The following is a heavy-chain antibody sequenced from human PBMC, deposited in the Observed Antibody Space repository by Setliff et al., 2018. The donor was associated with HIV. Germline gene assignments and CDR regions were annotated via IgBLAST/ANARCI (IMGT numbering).Heavy chain of an antibody. CDR3: GTVRIAVPDDFDF. Sequence: ASVKVSCKASGYTFTGYYMHWVRQAPGKGLEWMGRVDPEDGETIYAEKFQGRVTMTADTSTNTAYMELNSLRSEDTAVYYCGTVRIAVPDDFDFWGQGTLVTVSS. D-gene: IGHD6-19*01. CDR2: VDPEDGET. V-gene: IGHV1-69-2*01. J-gene: IGHJ4*02. CDR1: GYTFTGYY.